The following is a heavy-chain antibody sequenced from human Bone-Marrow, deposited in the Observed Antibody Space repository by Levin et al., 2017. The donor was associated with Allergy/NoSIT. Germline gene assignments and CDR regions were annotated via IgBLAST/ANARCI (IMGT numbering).Heavy chain of an antibody. Sequence: ASVKVSCKASGYTFTSYGISWVRQAPGQGLEWMGWISAYNGNTNYAQKLQGRVTMTTDTSTSTAYMELRSLRSDDTAVYYCARDPTDDDWRGDDPDFDYWGQGTLVTVSS. J-gene: IGHJ4*02. D-gene: IGHD3-9*01. CDR3: ARDPTDDDWRGDDPDFDY. V-gene: IGHV1-18*01. CDR2: ISAYNGNT. CDR1: GYTFTSYG.